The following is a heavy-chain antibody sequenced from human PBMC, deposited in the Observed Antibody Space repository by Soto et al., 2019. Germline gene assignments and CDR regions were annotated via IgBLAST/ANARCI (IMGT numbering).Heavy chain of an antibody. CDR3: AKEWCAGSCHLDYFDS. CDR2: ISAYNGNT. J-gene: IGHJ4*02. V-gene: IGHV1-18*01. D-gene: IGHD2-15*01. CDR1: GYAFSIDG. Sequence: ALLKVACQGSGYAFSIDGISLVRKKNGQGLEWMGWISAYNGNTNYAQNLQGRVTMTTDTSTSTAYMELRSLRSDDTAVYYCAKEWCAGSCHLDYFDSWGQGTLVPVS.